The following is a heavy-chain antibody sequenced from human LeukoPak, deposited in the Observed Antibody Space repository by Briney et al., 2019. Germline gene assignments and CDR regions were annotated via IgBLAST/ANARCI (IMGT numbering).Heavy chain of an antibody. CDR3: AIIGRDSAFDY. D-gene: IGHD3-16*02. V-gene: IGHV1-2*02. CDR2: INPKSGGT. Sequence: ASVKVSCKASGFTFTAYYIHWVRQAPGQGLEWMGWINPKSGGTDFAQKFQGRVTMTRDTSISTAYMELRRLTSDDTDVYYCAIIGRDSAFDYWGQGTLITVSS. CDR1: GFTFTAYY. J-gene: IGHJ4*02.